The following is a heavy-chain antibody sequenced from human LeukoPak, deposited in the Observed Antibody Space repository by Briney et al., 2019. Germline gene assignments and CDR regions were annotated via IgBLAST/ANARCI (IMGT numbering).Heavy chain of an antibody. V-gene: IGHV3-30*06. CDR3: ARDSGSYDY. Sequence: HPGRSLRLSCAASGFSFSGFGMHWVRQAPGKGPEWVAVIWYDGSNTYYADSVKGRFTTSRDNSKNTLYLQMNSLRAEDTAVYYCARDSGSYDYWGQGTLVTVSS. J-gene: IGHJ4*02. D-gene: IGHD1-26*01. CDR1: GFSFSGFG. CDR2: IWYDGSNT.